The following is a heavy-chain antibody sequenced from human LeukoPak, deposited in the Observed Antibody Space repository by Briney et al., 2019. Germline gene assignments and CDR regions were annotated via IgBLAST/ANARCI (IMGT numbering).Heavy chain of an antibody. J-gene: IGHJ4*02. CDR2: ISGSGGST. CDR1: GFTFSSYG. Sequence: GGTLRLSCAASGFTFSSYGMSWVRQAPGEGLEWVSAISGSGGSTYYADSVKGRFTISRDNSKNTLYLQMNSLRAEDTDVYDCAKDCGGYGSLGVCYFDYWGQGTLVTVSS. V-gene: IGHV3-23*01. D-gene: IGHD1-26*01. CDR3: AKDCGGYGSLGVCYFDY.